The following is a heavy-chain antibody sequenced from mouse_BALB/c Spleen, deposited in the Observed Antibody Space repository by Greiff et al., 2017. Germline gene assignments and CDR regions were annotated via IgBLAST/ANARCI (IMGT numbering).Heavy chain of an antibody. CDR2: ISNGGGST. CDR3: ARQDYYGSSGVDY. D-gene: IGHD1-1*01. V-gene: IGHV5-12-2*01. Sequence: EVKLMESGGGLVQPGGSLKLSCAASGFTFSSYTMSWVRQTPEKRLEWVAYISNGGGSTYYPDTVKGRFTISRDNAKNTLYLQMSSLKSEDTAMYYCARQDYYGSSGVDYWGQGTTLTVSS. J-gene: IGHJ2*01. CDR1: GFTFSSYT.